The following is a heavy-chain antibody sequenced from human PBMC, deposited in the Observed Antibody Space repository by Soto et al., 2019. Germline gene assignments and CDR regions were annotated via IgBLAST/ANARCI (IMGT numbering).Heavy chain of an antibody. CDR1: GYTLTELS. CDR3: ARGYCSSTSCYWFDP. J-gene: IGHJ5*02. CDR2: FDPEDGET. D-gene: IGHD2-2*01. V-gene: IGHV1-24*01. Sequence: ASVKVSCKVSGYTLTELSMHWVRQAPGKGLEWMGGFDPEDGETIYAQKFQGRVTMTEDTSTDTAYMELSSLRSDDTAVYYCARGYCSSTSCYWFDPWGQGTLVTVSS.